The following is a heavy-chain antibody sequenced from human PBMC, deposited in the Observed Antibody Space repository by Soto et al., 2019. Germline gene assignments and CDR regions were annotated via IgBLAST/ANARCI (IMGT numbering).Heavy chain of an antibody. V-gene: IGHV4-4*07. CDR1: GGSFSSYY. CDR3: SAAVGTGDYYYYGMDV. Sequence: SETLSLTCTVSGGSFSSYYWSWIRQPAGKGLEWIGRIYTSGSTNYNPSLKSRVTMSVDTSKNQFSLKLRSVTAADTAVYYCSAAVGTGDYYYYGMDVWGQGTTVTVSS. J-gene: IGHJ6*02. CDR2: IYTSGST. D-gene: IGHD6-13*01.